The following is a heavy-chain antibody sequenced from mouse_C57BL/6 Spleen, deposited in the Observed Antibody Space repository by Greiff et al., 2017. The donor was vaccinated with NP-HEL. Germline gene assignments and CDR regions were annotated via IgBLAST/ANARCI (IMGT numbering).Heavy chain of an antibody. CDR2: INRDGGRT. CDR1: EYEFPSHD. D-gene: IGHD2-4*01. Sequence: EVQLVESGGGLVQPGESLKLSCESYEYEFPSHDMSWVRKTPEQRLELVAAINRDGGRTYYPDNMESRFIISRDTTKKTLYLQMSSLRAEDTALYYGARHDYGGAWFAYWGKGTLVTVAA. CDR3: ARHDYGGAWFAY. J-gene: IGHJ3*01. V-gene: IGHV5-2*01.